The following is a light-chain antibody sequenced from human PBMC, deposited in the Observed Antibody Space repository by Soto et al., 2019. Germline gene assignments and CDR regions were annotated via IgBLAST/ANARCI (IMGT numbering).Light chain of an antibody. Sequence: QSALTQPPSASGSPGQSVTISCTGTSSDVGGYNYVSWYQHHPGKAPKLMIYDVSKRPSGVPDRFSGSKSGNTASLTVSGLQAEEEADYNCTSYAGSNNYVFGPGTKPTVL. CDR3: TSYAGSNNYV. CDR2: DVS. CDR1: SSDVGGYNY. J-gene: IGLJ1*01. V-gene: IGLV2-8*01.